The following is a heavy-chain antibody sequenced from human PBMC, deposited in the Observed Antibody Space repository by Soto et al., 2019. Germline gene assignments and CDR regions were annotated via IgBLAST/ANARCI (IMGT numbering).Heavy chain of an antibody. V-gene: IGHV3-74*01. J-gene: IGHJ6*02. CDR3: VRDRRWPQLDGTIYYYHYDMDV. CDR2: INSDGSST. CDR1: GFTFSNYW. D-gene: IGHD1-26*01. Sequence: PGGSLRLSCAASGFTFSNYWMHWVRQAPGKGLVWVSRINSDGSSTSYADSVKGRFTISRDNAKNTLYLQMNGLRAEDTAVYYCVRDRRWPQLDGTIYYYHYDMDVWGQGTTVTVSS.